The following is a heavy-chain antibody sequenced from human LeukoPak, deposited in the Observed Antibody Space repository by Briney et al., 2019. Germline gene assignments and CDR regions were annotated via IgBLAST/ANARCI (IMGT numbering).Heavy chain of an antibody. CDR2: IYSGGNT. D-gene: IGHD3-10*01. Sequence: GSLRLSCTVSGFIVSINSMSWVRQAPGKGLEWVSFIYSGGNTHYSDSVKGRFTISRDNSKNTLFLQMNSLRAEDTAVYYCATPVPHGSDPSLYYYYMDVWGKGTTVTISS. V-gene: IGHV3-53*01. J-gene: IGHJ6*03. CDR1: GFIVSINS. CDR3: ATPVPHGSDPSLYYYYMDV.